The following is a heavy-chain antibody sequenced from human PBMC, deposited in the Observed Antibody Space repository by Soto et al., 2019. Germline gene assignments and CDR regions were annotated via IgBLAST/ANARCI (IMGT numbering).Heavy chain of an antibody. V-gene: IGHV1-18*01. Sequence: ASVKVSCKTSSYTFTKYGIVWVRQAPGQGLEWMGGISGYNGNTNYAEKFQDRVTMTTDTSTNTAYMELRSLRSDDTAVYYCARALEWFLWCVDYWG. CDR2: ISGYNGNT. J-gene: IGHJ4*01. D-gene: IGHD3-3*01. CDR1: SYTFTKYG. CDR3: ARALEWFLWCVDY.